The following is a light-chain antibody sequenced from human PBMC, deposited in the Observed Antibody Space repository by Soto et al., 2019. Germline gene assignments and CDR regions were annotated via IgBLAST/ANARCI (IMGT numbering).Light chain of an antibody. CDR3: SSYTSSRTPV. J-gene: IGLJ1*01. V-gene: IGLV2-14*01. CDR2: EVS. Sequence: QAVLTQPSSVSGSPGQSINVSCTGTISDVGGYNYVSWYQQHPGKAPKLMIYEVSNRPSGVSNRFSGSKSGNTASLTISGLQAEDEADYYCSSYTSSRTPVFGTGTKVTVL. CDR1: ISDVGGYNY.